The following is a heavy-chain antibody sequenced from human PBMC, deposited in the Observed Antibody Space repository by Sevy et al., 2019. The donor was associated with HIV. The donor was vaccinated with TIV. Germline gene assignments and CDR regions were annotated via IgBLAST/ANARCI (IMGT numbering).Heavy chain of an antibody. CDR3: ASQTMVRGVIDY. J-gene: IGHJ4*02. CDR1: GFTFSSYG. D-gene: IGHD3-10*01. V-gene: IGHV3-33*01. Sequence: GGSLRLSCAASGFTFSSYGMHWVRQAPGKGLEWVAVIWYDGSNKYYADSVKGRFTISRDNSKNTLYPQMNSLRAEDTAVYYCASQTMVRGVIDYWGQGTLVTVSS. CDR2: IWYDGSNK.